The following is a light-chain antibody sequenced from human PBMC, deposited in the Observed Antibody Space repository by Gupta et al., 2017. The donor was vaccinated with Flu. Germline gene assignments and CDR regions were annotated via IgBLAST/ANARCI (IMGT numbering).Light chain of an antibody. V-gene: IGKV1-39*01. CDR1: HSNSSY. Sequence: VDRVSITCLASHSNSSYLNWYQQEPGKAPQLLIYAASTRQSGVPARFSGSGSGTDFTLNISSVQAEDVATYYCLQSLEIPYTFGPGTKVEVK. CDR2: AAS. CDR3: LQSLEIPYT. J-gene: IGKJ2*01.